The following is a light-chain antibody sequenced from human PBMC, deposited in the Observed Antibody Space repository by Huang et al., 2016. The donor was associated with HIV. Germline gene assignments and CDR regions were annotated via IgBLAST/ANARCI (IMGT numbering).Light chain of an antibody. V-gene: IGKV3-20*01. Sequence: EIVLTQSPGTLSLSPGERATLSCRASQSVSSNNLAWYQQKPGQAPRLLIYHASSRATGIPDRFSGSGSGTDFTLTISRLEPEDFAVYYCQQYGSSPLTFGGGTKVEIK. CDR1: QSVSSNN. CDR3: QQYGSSPLT. J-gene: IGKJ4*01. CDR2: HAS.